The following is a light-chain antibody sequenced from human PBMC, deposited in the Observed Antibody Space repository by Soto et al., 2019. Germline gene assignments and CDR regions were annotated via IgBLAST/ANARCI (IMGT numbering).Light chain of an antibody. CDR1: SSDVGGYEY. CDR2: HVA. V-gene: IGLV2-11*01. Sequence: QSALTQPRSVSGSPGQSVTISCSGTSSDVGGYEYVSWYQQHPGKAPTLIIYHVAQRPSGVPDRFSASKSGTTASLTISGLQAEDEAEDFCCSYAAGQTMVFGGGTKLTVL. CDR3: CSYAAGQTMV. J-gene: IGLJ2*01.